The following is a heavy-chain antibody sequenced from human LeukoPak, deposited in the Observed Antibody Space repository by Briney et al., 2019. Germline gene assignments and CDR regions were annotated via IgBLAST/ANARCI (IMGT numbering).Heavy chain of an antibody. Sequence: PGRSLRLSCAASGFTFSSYGMHWVRQAPGKGLEWVAVISYDGRNKNYADSVKGRFTISRDNSKNTLYLQINSVRAEDTAVYYCAKDLTRYCSGGSCYSADYWGQGTLXTVSS. CDR3: AKDLTRYCSGGSCYSADY. D-gene: IGHD2-15*01. CDR1: GFTFSSYG. J-gene: IGHJ4*02. CDR2: ISYDGRNK. V-gene: IGHV3-30*18.